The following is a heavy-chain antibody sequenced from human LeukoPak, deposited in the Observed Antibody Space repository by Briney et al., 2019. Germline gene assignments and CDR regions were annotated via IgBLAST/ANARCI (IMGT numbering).Heavy chain of an antibody. D-gene: IGHD3-22*01. J-gene: IGHJ4*02. V-gene: IGHV4-4*07. Sequence: SETLSLTCNVSSGSISGYYWSWIRQPAGKRLEWIGRIYSSGSTTYNPSLKNRVTMSLDTSKNQFSLKLTSVTAADTAVYYCARGSSGYYYGWGQGTLVTVSS. CDR1: SGSISGYY. CDR3: ARGSSGYYYG. CDR2: IYSSGST.